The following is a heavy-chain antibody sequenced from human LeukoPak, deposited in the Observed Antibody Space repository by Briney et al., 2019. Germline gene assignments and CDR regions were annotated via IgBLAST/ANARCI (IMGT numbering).Heavy chain of an antibody. CDR2: INHSGST. CDR1: GGSFSGYY. CDR3: ARRAGRIAVAGRFDY. Sequence: SETLSLTCAVYGGSFSGYYWSWIRQPPGKGLEWIGEINHSGSTNYNPSLKSRVTISVDTSKNQFSLKLSSVTAADTAVYYCARRAGRIAVAGRFDYWGQGTLVTVSS. J-gene: IGHJ4*02. V-gene: IGHV4-34*01. D-gene: IGHD6-19*01.